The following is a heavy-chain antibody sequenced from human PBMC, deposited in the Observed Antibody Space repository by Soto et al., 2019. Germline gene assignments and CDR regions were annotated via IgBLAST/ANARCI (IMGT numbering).Heavy chain of an antibody. CDR3: AKDTVPVATPWFDP. CDR2: ISSSSSTI. Sequence: PGGSLRLSCAASGFTFSSYSITWVRQAPGKGLEWVSYISSSSSTIYYAESLKGRFTISRDNAKNTLYLQMNSLRAEDTAVYYCAKDTVPVATPWFDPWGQGTLVTVSS. J-gene: IGHJ5*02. D-gene: IGHD2-2*01. CDR1: GFTFSSYS. V-gene: IGHV3-48*01.